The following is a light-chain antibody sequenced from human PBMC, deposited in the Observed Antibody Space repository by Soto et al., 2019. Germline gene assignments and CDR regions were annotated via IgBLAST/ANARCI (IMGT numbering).Light chain of an antibody. CDR1: STDVGGNDY. Sequence: QSVLTQPASVSGSPGQSITISCTGTSTDVGGNDYVSWYQQHTGKAPKVIIYDVTHRPSGVSNRFSGSKSGNTASLTISGLQAEDEANYYCYSQTEGTTGAFGGGTKVTVL. J-gene: IGLJ2*01. CDR3: YSQTEGTTGA. V-gene: IGLV2-14*03. CDR2: DVT.